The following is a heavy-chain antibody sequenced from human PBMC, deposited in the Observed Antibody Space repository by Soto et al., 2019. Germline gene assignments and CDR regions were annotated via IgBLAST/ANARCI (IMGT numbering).Heavy chain of an antibody. J-gene: IGHJ6*02. CDR3: ARGRGIYSSSWYYYGMDV. D-gene: IGHD6-13*01. V-gene: IGHV1-2*04. Sequence: QVQLVQSGAEVKKPGASVKVSCKASGYTFTGYYMHWVRQAPGQGLEWMGWINPNSGGTNYAQEFQGWVTMTRDTSISTAYMELSRLRSDDTAVYYCARGRGIYSSSWYYYGMDVWGQGTTVTVSS. CDR2: INPNSGGT. CDR1: GYTFTGYY.